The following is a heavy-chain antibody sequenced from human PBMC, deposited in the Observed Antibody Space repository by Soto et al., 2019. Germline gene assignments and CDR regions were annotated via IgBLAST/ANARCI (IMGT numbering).Heavy chain of an antibody. CDR1: GFTFSSYS. V-gene: IGHV3-48*01. D-gene: IGHD6-19*01. CDR3: ATLYSSGWGDDAFDI. CDR2: ISSSSSTI. Sequence: PGGSLRLSCAASGFTFSSYSMNWVRQAPGKGLEWVSYISSSSSTIYYADSVKGRFTISRDNAKNSLYLQMNSLRAEDTAVYYCATLYSSGWGDDAFDIWGQGTMVTVSS. J-gene: IGHJ3*02.